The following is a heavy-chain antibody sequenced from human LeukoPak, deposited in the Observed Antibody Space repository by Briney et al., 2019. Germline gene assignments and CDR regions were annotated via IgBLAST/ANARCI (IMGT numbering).Heavy chain of an antibody. Sequence: ASVKVSCKASGYTFTGYYMHWVRQAPGQGLEWMGRINPNSGGTNYAQKFQGRVTMTRDTSISTAYMELSRLRSDDTAAYYCAREPGAWGELRELGYWGQGTLVTVSS. D-gene: IGHD1-26*01. CDR3: AREPGAWGELRELGY. V-gene: IGHV1-2*06. CDR2: INPNSGGT. CDR1: GYTFTGYY. J-gene: IGHJ4*02.